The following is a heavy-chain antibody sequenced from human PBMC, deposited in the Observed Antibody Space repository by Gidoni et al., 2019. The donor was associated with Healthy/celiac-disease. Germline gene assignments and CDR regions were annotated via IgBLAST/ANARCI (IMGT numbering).Heavy chain of an antibody. D-gene: IGHD3-10*01. V-gene: IGHV3-23*01. CDR3: AKRLLDGSGSLDY. J-gene: IGHJ4*02. Sequence: EVQLLESGGGLVQPGGSLSLSCSASGFTFSSYAMSWVRQAPGKGLEWVSAISGSGCSTYYADSVKGRFTISRDNSKNTLYLQMNSLRAEDTAVYYCAKRLLDGSGSLDYWGQGTLVTVSS. CDR1: GFTFSSYA. CDR2: ISGSGCST.